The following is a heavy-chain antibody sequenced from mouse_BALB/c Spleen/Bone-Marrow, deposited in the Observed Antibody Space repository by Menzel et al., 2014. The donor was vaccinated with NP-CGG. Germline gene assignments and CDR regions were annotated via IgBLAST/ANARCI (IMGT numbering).Heavy chain of an antibody. Sequence: VQLEESGPELVKPGSLMKISCKASGYSFTGYTMNWVKESPGKNLEWIGLIIPYNGDTSYNQKFKGKATLTVDKSSSTAYMELLSLTSEDSAVYYCARGGDFDYWGQGTTLTVSS. CDR1: GYSFTGYT. J-gene: IGHJ2*01. V-gene: IGHV1-37*01. CDR3: ARGGDFDY. CDR2: IIPYNGDT.